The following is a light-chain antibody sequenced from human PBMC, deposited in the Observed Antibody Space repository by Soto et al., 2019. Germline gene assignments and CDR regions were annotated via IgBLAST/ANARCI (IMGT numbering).Light chain of an antibody. J-gene: IGKJ4*01. Sequence: VMTQSPATLSVSPGERATLSCRASQSVSSNLAWYQQIPGQAPRLLIYGASARATAIPARFSRSGAGTESAPAIRGQQSEDSAPYSCEQENSWARTCGGGTQVEIK. CDR1: QSVSSN. CDR3: EQENSWART. CDR2: GAS. V-gene: IGKV3-15*01.